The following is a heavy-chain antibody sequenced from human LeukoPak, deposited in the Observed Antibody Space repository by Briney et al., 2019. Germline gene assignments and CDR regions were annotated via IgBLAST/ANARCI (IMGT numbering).Heavy chain of an antibody. D-gene: IGHD3-10*01. CDR3: ARDQRTGLWFGELFY. Sequence: GGSLRLSCAASGFTFSSYSINWVRQAPGKGLEWVSSISSGSGYIYYADSVKGRFTISRDDAKSSLYLQMNSLRADDTAVYYCARDQRTGLWFGELFYWGQGILVTVSS. CDR2: ISSGSGYI. V-gene: IGHV3-21*01. J-gene: IGHJ4*02. CDR1: GFTFSSYS.